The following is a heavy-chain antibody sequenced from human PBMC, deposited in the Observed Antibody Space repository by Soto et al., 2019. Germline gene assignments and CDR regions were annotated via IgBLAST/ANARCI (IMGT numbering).Heavy chain of an antibody. CDR1: GGSISSSSYY. CDR3: ARHYQEIRWELPNWFDP. D-gene: IGHD1-26*01. CDR2: IYYSGST. J-gene: IGHJ5*02. V-gene: IGHV4-39*01. Sequence: SETLSLTCTVSGGSISSSSYYWGWIRQPPGKGLEWIGSIYYSGSTYYNPSLKSRVTISVDTSKNQFSLKLSSVTAADTAVYYCARHYQEIRWELPNWFDPWGQGTLVTVSS.